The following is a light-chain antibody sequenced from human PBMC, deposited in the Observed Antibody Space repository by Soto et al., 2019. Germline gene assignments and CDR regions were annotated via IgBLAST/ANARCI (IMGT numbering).Light chain of an antibody. CDR1: SSDVGGYNY. J-gene: IGLJ1*01. CDR2: DVS. V-gene: IGLV2-14*01. Sequence: QSVRTQPASVSGSPGQSITISCTGTSSDVGGYNYVSWYQQHPGKAPKLMIYDVSNRPSGVSNRFSGSKSGNTASLTISGLQAEDEADYYCSSYTNSSPLYVFGTGTKVTVL. CDR3: SSYTNSSPLYV.